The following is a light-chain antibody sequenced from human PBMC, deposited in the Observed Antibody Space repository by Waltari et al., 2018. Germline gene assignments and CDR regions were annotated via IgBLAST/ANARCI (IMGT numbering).Light chain of an antibody. CDR1: SSDVASYNY. J-gene: IGLJ2*01. Sequence: QSALTQPHSVSVSPGQSVTISCTGTSSDVASYNYVSWYQHHPGKAPKVMVDAVTERPSGGPDRFSGSKSGNTASLTISGLQTDDEADYFCCSYAGSYTLIFGGGTKLTVL. CDR3: CSYAGSYTLI. V-gene: IGLV2-11*01. CDR2: AVT.